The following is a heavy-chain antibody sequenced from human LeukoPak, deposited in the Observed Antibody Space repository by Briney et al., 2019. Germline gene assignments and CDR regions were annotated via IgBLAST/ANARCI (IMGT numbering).Heavy chain of an antibody. V-gene: IGHV3-23*01. CDR1: GFTFSSYA. J-gene: IGHJ3*01. CDR2: ITVDGGST. CDR3: ARPHIVVAVNDGLDV. Sequence: GGSLRLSCATSGFTFSSYALTWVRQAPGKGLEWVSAITVDGGSTYYAESVRGRFTISRDNSKNTLFLQMNSLTDEDTAVYFCARPHIVVAVNDGLDVWGQGTMVTVSS. D-gene: IGHD2-21*01.